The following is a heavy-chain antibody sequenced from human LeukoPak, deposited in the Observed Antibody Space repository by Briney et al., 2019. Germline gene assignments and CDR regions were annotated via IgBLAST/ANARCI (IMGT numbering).Heavy chain of an antibody. Sequence: PSETLSLTCAVYGGSFSGYYWSWIRQPPGKGLEWIGEINHSGSTNYNPSLKSRVTISVDTSKNQFSLKLSSVTAADTAVYYCARAAPHRYVWGSYRYSKYYFDYWGQGTLVTVSS. V-gene: IGHV4-34*01. D-gene: IGHD3-16*02. J-gene: IGHJ4*02. CDR3: ARAAPHRYVWGSYRYSKYYFDY. CDR2: INHSGST. CDR1: GGSFSGYY.